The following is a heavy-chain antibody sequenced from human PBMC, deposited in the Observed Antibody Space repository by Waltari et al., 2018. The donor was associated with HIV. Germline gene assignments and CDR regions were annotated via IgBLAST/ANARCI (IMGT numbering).Heavy chain of an antibody. J-gene: IGHJ6*02. D-gene: IGHD6-13*01. Sequence: EVQLVESGGGLVQPGGSLRLSCAASGFTFSSYWMSWVRQAPGKGLEWVANIKQDGSEKYYVDSVKGRFTISRDNAKNSLYLQMNSLRAEDTAVYYCAREFPGWKQQLDYYYYYGMDVWGQGTTVTVSS. CDR3: AREFPGWKQQLDYYYYYGMDV. CDR1: GFTFSSYW. CDR2: IKQDGSEK. V-gene: IGHV3-7*01.